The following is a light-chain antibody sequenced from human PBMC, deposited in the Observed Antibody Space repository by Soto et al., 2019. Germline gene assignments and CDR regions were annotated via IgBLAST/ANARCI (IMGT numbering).Light chain of an antibody. CDR2: EVS. Sequence: QSALSQPASVSGSPGQSITISCTGTSSDIGRYNYVSWYQQHPGMAPQLLIYEVSDRPSGVSNRFSGSKSGNTASLTISGLQAEDEADYYCSSYTRSSSVVFGGGTKLTVL. V-gene: IGLV2-14*01. J-gene: IGLJ2*01. CDR1: SSDIGRYNY. CDR3: SSYTRSSSVV.